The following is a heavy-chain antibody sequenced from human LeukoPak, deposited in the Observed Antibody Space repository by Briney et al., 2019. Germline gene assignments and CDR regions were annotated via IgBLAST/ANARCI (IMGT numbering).Heavy chain of an antibody. J-gene: IGHJ4*02. Sequence: EGSLRLSCAASGFTFNNCAMGWVRQAPVKGLEWVSVISGTGANTFYADSVKGRFTISRDNSKNTLYLQMNSLRAENTAVYYCAKTGYSSRWTYYFDYWGQGTLVTVSS. CDR1: GFTFNNCA. CDR3: AKTGYSSRWTYYFDY. CDR2: ISGTGANT. V-gene: IGHV3-23*01. D-gene: IGHD6-13*01.